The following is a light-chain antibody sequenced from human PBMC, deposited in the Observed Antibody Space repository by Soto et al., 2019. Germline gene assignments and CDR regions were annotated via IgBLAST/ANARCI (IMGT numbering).Light chain of an antibody. CDR1: QSVSSN. J-gene: IGKJ2*01. V-gene: IGKV3-15*01. CDR2: GAS. Sequence: EIVMTQSPATLSVSPGERATLSCRASQSVSSNLAWYQQKPGQAPRLLIYGASTRATGIPARFSGSGSGTEFTLTISSLQSEDFAVYYCQQYNYWPPYTFGQGNKLEIK. CDR3: QQYNYWPPYT.